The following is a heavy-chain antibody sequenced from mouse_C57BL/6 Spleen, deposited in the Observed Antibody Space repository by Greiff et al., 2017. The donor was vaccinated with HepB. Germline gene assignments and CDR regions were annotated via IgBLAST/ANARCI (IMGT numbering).Heavy chain of an antibody. Sequence: VKLMESGAELARPGASVKLSCKASGYTFTSYGISWVKQRTGQGLEWIGEIYPRSGNTYYNEKFKGKATLTADKSSSTAYMELRSLTSEDSAVYFCARRYGSSYDYFDYWGQGTTLTVSS. CDR1: GYTFTSYG. CDR2: IYPRSGNT. CDR3: ARRYGSSYDYFDY. V-gene: IGHV1-81*01. J-gene: IGHJ2*01. D-gene: IGHD1-1*01.